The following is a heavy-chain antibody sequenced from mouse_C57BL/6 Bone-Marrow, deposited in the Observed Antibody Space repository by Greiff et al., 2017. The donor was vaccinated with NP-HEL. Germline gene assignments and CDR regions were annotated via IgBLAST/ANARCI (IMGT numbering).Heavy chain of an antibody. V-gene: IGHV3-6*01. CDR2: ISYDGSN. J-gene: IGHJ4*01. CDR1: GYSITSGYY. D-gene: IGHD1-1*01. CDR3: ARVPLYYGSSYEDAMDY. Sequence: ESGPGLVKPSQSLSLTCSVTGYSITSGYYWNWIRQFPGNKLEWMGYISYDGSNNYNPSLKNRISITRDTSKNQFFLKLNSVTTEDTATYYCARVPLYYGSSYEDAMDYWGQGTSVTVSS.